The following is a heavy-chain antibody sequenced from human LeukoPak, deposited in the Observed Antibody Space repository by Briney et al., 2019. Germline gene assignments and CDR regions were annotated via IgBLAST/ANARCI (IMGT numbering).Heavy chain of an antibody. CDR3: ASAARYDMEWFDP. D-gene: IGHD6-13*01. CDR2: IYHSGTA. CDR1: GVSISSGDNY. Sequence: SETLSLTCSVSGVSISSGDNYWTWIRQAPGKGLEWIGSIYHSGTAYYNPSLKSRLTMSVDTSKNQFSLNLTSVTAAETAVYYCASAARYDMEWFDPCGQGTLVTVSS. J-gene: IGHJ5*02. V-gene: IGHV4-30-4*01.